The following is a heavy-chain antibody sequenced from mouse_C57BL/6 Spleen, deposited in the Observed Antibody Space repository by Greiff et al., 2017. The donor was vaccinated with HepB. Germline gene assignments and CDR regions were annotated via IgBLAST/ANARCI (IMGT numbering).Heavy chain of an antibody. Sequence: VQLQQSGAELVRPGASVKLSCKASGYTFTDYYINWVKQRPGQGLEWIARIYPGSGNTYYNEKFKGKATLTAEKSSSTAYMQLSSLTSEDSAVYFCARKGLGAYYFDYWGQGTTLTVSS. CDR1: GYTFTDYY. J-gene: IGHJ2*01. D-gene: IGHD3-3*01. CDR2: IYPGSGNT. CDR3: ARKGLGAYYFDY. V-gene: IGHV1-76*01.